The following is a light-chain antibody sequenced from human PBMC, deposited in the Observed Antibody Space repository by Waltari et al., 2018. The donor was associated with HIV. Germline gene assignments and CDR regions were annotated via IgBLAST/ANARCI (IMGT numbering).Light chain of an antibody. V-gene: IGLV2-23*01. CDR1: STNVGSYSL. Sequence: QSALTQPASASGSLGQSITISCTGASTNVGSYSLFSWYQNRPGQAPTLIIYDDSKRPLGISSRFSGSKSGNTASLTISGLQSEDEADYYCCSYGGDDTLVFGGGTKVTAL. CDR2: DDS. J-gene: IGLJ3*02. CDR3: CSYGGDDTLV.